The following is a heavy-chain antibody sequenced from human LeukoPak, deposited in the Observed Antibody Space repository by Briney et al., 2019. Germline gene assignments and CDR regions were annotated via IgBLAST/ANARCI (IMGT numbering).Heavy chain of an antibody. D-gene: IGHD2-21*01. CDR3: ARPPISDPNAFDI. J-gene: IGHJ3*02. V-gene: IGHV5-51*01. Sequence: GESLKTFCNGSGYSFTSYWIGWGRQMPGKGLGGRGIIYPGDSDTRYSPSFQGQVTISADKSISTAYLQWSSLKASDTVMYYCARPPISDPNAFDIWGQGTMVTVSS. CDR1: GYSFTSYW. CDR2: IYPGDSDT.